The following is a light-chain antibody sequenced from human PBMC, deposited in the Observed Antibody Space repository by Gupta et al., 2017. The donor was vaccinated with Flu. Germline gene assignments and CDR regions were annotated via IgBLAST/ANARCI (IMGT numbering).Light chain of an antibody. CDR2: DTS. Sequence: DIVLTQSPATLSLSPGERATLSCRASESISRYLAWYQQKPGQAPRLLIYDTSNRAPGIPVRFSGSGSGTDFSLTISSLEPEDFALYYCQQWSDWPPEITFGPGTKVDIK. CDR1: ESISRY. CDR3: QQWSDWPPEIT. V-gene: IGKV3-11*01. J-gene: IGKJ3*01.